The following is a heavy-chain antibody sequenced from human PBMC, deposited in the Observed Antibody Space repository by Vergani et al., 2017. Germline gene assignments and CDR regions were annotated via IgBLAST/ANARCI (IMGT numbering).Heavy chain of an antibody. CDR3: AKGPVEWEPRGAFDI. CDR2: ISGSGGST. Sequence: EVQLLESGGGLVQPGGSLRLSCAASGFTFSSYAMSWVRQGPGKGLEWVSAISGSGGSTYYGDSVKGRFTISRDNAKNTLYLQMNSLRAEDTAVYYCAKGPVEWEPRGAFDIWGQGTMVTVSS. J-gene: IGHJ3*02. V-gene: IGHV3-23*01. CDR1: GFTFSSYA. D-gene: IGHD1-26*01.